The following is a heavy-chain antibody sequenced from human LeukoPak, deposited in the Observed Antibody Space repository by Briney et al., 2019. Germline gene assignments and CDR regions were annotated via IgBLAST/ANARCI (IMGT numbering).Heavy chain of an antibody. CDR3: ASSSLWGATLDY. V-gene: IGHV4-59*01. Sequence: SETLSLTCTVSGGSISSYYWSWIRQPPGKGLEWIRYIYYSGSTNYNPSLKSRVTISVDTSKNQFSLKLSSVTAADTAVYYCASSSLWGATLDYWGQGTLVTVSS. D-gene: IGHD1-26*01. J-gene: IGHJ4*02. CDR1: GGSISSYY. CDR2: IYYSGST.